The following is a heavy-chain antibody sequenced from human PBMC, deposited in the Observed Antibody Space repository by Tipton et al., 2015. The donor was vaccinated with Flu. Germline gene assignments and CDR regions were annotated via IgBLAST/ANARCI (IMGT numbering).Heavy chain of an antibody. CDR3: ARDSRVYDTWSVSPSYHYYGMDV. V-gene: IGHV3-48*01. CDR1: GFTLNSDS. CDR2: ISSGSSNV. D-gene: IGHD3-22*01. J-gene: IGHJ6*02. Sequence: QLVQSGGGLVQPGRSLGLSCAASGFTLNSDSMNWVRQAPGKGLEWIASISSGSSNVLYADSVKGRFTLSRDNGENSLFLQMNSLKSEDTAVYYCARDSRVYDTWSVSPSYHYYGMDVWGRGTTVTVSS.